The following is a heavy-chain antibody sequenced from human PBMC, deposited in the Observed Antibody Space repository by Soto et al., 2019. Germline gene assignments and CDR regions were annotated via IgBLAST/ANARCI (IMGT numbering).Heavy chain of an antibody. D-gene: IGHD3-16*01. CDR1: GGSFSGYY. J-gene: IGHJ4*02. CDR2: INHSGST. V-gene: IGHV4-34*01. CDR3: ARGYVGFVFDY. Sequence: SETLSLTCAVYGGSFSGYYWSWIRQPPGKGLEWIGEINHSGSTNYNPSLKSRVTISVDTSKNQFSLKLSSVTAADTAVYYCARGYVGFVFDYWGQGTLVT.